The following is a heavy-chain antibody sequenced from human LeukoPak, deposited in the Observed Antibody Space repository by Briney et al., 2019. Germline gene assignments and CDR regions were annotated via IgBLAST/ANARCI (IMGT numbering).Heavy chain of an antibody. CDR2: ISWNSGSI. V-gene: IGHV3-9*01. Sequence: GGSLRLSRAASGFTFDDYAMHWVRQAPGKGLEWVSGISWNSGSIGYADSVKGRFTISRDNAKNSLYLQMNSLRAEDTALYYCAKDTAYGDYEFVDWGQGTLVTVSS. D-gene: IGHD4-17*01. CDR1: GFTFDDYA. J-gene: IGHJ4*02. CDR3: AKDTAYGDYEFVD.